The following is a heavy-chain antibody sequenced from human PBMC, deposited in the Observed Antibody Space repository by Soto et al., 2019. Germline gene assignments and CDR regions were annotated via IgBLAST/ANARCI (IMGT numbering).Heavy chain of an antibody. J-gene: IGHJ4*02. V-gene: IGHV3-30*18. CDR3: AKDSYYHDCIGDYVFDY. D-gene: IGHD3-22*01. CDR1: GFTFSSYG. CDR2: ISYDGTNK. Sequence: QVQWVESGGGVVQPGRSLRLSCVASGFTFSSYGMHWVRQAPGKGLEWVAVISYDGTNKNYADSVKVRLTISRDNSKHTRYLLRNRLLAEYTRSYYCAKDSYYHDCIGDYVFDYWGQGTLVTVSS.